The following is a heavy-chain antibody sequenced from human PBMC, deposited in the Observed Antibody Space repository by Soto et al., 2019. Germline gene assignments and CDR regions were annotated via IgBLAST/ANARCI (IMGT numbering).Heavy chain of an antibody. CDR2: ISSSSSTI. CDR3: AREAGNLTGSDP. J-gene: IGHJ5*02. V-gene: IGHV3-48*01. D-gene: IGHD4-4*01. CDR1: GFTFSSYS. Sequence: EVQLVESGGGLVQPGGSLRLSCAASGFTFSSYSMNWVRQAPGKGLEWVSYISSSSSTIYYADSVKGRFTISRDNAKNSRNRKRTGRRAGDPAVYYWAREAGNLTGSDPGARGPRATVPP.